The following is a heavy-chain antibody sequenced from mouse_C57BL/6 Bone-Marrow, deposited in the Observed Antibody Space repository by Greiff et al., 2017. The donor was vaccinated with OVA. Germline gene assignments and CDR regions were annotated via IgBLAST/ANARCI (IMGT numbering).Heavy chain of an antibody. CDR3: ARQITTPFDY. CDR1: GYTFTSYW. D-gene: IGHD1-1*01. J-gene: IGHJ2*01. V-gene: IGHV1-61*01. Sequence: QVQLKQPGAELVRPGSSVKLSCKASGYTFTSYWMDWVKQRPGQGLEWIGNIYPSDSETHYNQKFKDKATLTVDKSSSTAYMQLSSLTSEDSAVYYCARQITTPFDYWGQGTTLTVSS. CDR2: IYPSDSET.